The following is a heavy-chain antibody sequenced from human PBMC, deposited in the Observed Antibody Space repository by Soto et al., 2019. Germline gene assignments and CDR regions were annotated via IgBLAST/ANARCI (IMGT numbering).Heavy chain of an antibody. CDR1: LCTFTSYY. Sequence: AGVNVSCKRCLCTFTSYYMHGMQQAPPEGLEWIGIINPSGGSKSYAQKFQGRVIMTRDTSTSTVYMELSSPRSDDTAVYYCARDRIWGLRFLEWLPYGMDVWGQGTTVTVSS. J-gene: IGHJ6*02. D-gene: IGHD3-3*01. V-gene: IGHV1-46*01. CDR3: ARDRIWGLRFLEWLPYGMDV. CDR2: INPSGGSK.